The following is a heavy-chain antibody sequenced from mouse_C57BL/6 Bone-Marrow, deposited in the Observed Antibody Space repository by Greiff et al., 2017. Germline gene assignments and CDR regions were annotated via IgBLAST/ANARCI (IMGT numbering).Heavy chain of an antibody. CDR2: IYPGDGDT. Sequence: VQLLESGPELVQPGASVKISCKASGYAFSSSWMNWVKQRPGKGLEWIGRIYPGDGDTNYNGKFKGKATLTADKSSSTAYMQLSSLTSEDSAVYFCASNWYCAMDYWGKGTSVTVSS. J-gene: IGHJ4*01. CDR3: ASNWYCAMDY. V-gene: IGHV1-82*01. CDR1: GYAFSSSW. D-gene: IGHD4-1*01.